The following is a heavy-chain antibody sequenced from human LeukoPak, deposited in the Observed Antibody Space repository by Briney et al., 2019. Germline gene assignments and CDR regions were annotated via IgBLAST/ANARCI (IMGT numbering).Heavy chain of an antibody. J-gene: IGHJ4*02. D-gene: IGHD2-15*01. CDR2: INHSGST. CDR1: GGSFSGYY. Sequence: SETLSLTCVVYGGSFSGYYWSWIRQPPGKGLEWIGEINHSGSTNYNPSLKSRVTISVDTSKNQFSLKLSSVTAADTAVYYCASRGYCSGGSCYYFDYWGQGTLVTVSS. CDR3: ASRGYCSGGSCYYFDY. V-gene: IGHV4-34*01.